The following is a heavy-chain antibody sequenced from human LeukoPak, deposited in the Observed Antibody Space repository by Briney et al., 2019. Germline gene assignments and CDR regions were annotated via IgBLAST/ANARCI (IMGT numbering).Heavy chain of an antibody. V-gene: IGHV1-18*01. Sequence: ASVKVSCKTSGYNFKTSGISWVRQAPGQGLEWMGWTSGYNANTNYAQKLQGRVTMTTDTSTSTAYMELRSLRSDDTAVYYCARVKSSITIFGFSNWFDPWGQGTLVTVSS. CDR1: GYNFKTSG. D-gene: IGHD3-3*01. CDR3: ARVKSSITIFGFSNWFDP. J-gene: IGHJ5*02. CDR2: TSGYNANT.